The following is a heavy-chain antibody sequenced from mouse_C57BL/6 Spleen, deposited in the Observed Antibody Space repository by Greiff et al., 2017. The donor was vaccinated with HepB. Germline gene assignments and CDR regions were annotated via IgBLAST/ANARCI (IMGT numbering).Heavy chain of an antibody. V-gene: IGHV1-80*01. J-gene: IGHJ4*01. D-gene: IGHD2-1*01. CDR3: AKIYYGNYVDAMDY. CDR1: GYAFSSYW. Sequence: VQGVESGAELVKPGASVKISCKASGYAFSSYWMNWVKQRPGKGLEWIGQIYPGDGDTNYNGKFKGKATLTADKSSSTAYMQLSSLTSEDSAVYFCAKIYYGNYVDAMDYWGQGTSVTVSS. CDR2: IYPGDGDT.